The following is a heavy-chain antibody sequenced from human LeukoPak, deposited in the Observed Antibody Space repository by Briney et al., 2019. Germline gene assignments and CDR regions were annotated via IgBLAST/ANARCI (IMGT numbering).Heavy chain of an antibody. Sequence: PSETLSLTCTVSGGSISSGGYYWSWIRQHPGKGLEWIGYIYYSGSTYYNPSLKSRVTISVDTSKNQFSLKLSSVTAADTAVYYCARAPSRSYLIYYYYGMDVWGQGTTVTVSS. V-gene: IGHV4-31*03. CDR1: GGSISSGGYY. CDR3: ARAPSRSYLIYYYYGMDV. CDR2: IYYSGST. J-gene: IGHJ6*02. D-gene: IGHD1-26*01.